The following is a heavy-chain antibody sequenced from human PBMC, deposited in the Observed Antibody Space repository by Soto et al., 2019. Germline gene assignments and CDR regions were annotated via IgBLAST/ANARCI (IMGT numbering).Heavy chain of an antibody. Sequence: EVQLLESGGGLVQPGGSLRLSCAASGFTFSSYAMSWVRQAPGKGLEWLAGITFRGDYTYYADSVKGRFTLSRDNSRNRLDLQMNGLKVEDTALYYCAKLGTMGVFDNWGPGTLLTVSS. CDR2: ITFRGDYT. D-gene: IGHD1-26*01. CDR1: GFTFSSYA. CDR3: AKLGTMGVFDN. V-gene: IGHV3-23*01. J-gene: IGHJ4*02.